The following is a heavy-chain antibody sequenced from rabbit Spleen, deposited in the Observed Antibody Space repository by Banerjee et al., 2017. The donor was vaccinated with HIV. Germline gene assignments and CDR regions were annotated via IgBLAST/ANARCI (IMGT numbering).Heavy chain of an antibody. J-gene: IGHJ4*01. V-gene: IGHV1S45*01. D-gene: IGHD8-1*01. CDR1: GFSFSSRYD. CDR2: IYTGNGKT. CDR3: ARDAGTGDYIDVYFDL. Sequence: QEQLVESGGGLVKPGASLTLTCIASGFSFSSRYDMCWVRQAPGKGLEWIGCIYTGNGKTYYASWAKGRFTISKSSSTTVTLQMTSLIAADTATYFCARDAGTGDYIDVYFDLWGPGTLVTVS.